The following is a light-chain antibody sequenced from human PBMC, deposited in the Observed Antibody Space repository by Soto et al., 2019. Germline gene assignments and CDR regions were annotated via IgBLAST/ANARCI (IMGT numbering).Light chain of an antibody. J-gene: IGKJ1*01. CDR2: DAS. V-gene: IGKV1-5*01. CDR3: QQYSFYST. CDR1: QTISNR. Sequence: DIQMTQSPSTLPASVEYTFTITCRASQTISNRLAWYQQKPGKAPKLLVYDASSLVGGAPSRFSGSGSGTEFTLTISSLQPDDFATYYCQQYSFYSTFGQGTKVDIK.